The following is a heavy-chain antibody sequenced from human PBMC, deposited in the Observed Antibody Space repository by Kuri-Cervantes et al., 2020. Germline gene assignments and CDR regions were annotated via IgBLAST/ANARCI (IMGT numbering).Heavy chain of an antibody. CDR3: ARVGTGTSWSYFDY. J-gene: IGHJ4*02. D-gene: IGHD1-7*01. Sequence: GGSLRLSFAASGFTFSSYWMSWVRQAPGKGLEWVANIKQDGSEKYYVDPVKGRFTISRDNSKNTLYLQMNSLRAEDTAVYYCARVGTGTSWSYFDYWGQGTLVTVSS. V-gene: IGHV3-7*01. CDR2: IKQDGSEK. CDR1: GFTFSSYW.